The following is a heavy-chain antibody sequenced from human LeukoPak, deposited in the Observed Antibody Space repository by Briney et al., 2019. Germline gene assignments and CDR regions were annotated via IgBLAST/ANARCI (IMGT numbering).Heavy chain of an antibody. CDR3: VRNLRYCSDGSCSP. Sequence: GGSLRLSCAAAGFRVRDNHMYWVRQAPGKGLEWVSVIYNGDGTGYADSVKGRFTISRDNSQNTVSLQMDSLRVGDTAVYFCVRNLRYCSDGSCSPWGQGTLVTVSS. CDR1: GFRVRDNH. J-gene: IGHJ4*02. V-gene: IGHV3-66*01. D-gene: IGHD2-15*01. CDR2: IYNGDGT.